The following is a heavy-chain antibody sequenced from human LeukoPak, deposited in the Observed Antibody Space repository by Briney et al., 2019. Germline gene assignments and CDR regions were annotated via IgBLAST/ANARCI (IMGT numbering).Heavy chain of an antibody. CDR1: GFTFSSYG. CDR2: IYSGGST. V-gene: IGHV3-66*01. J-gene: IGHJ4*02. Sequence: GGSLRLSCAASGFTFSSYGMHWVRQAPGKGLEWVSVIYSGGSTYYADSAKGRFTISRDNSKNTLYLQMNSLRAEDTAVYYCAREGTWSYYYDYWGQGTLVTVSS. CDR3: AREGTWSYYYDY. D-gene: IGHD1-26*01.